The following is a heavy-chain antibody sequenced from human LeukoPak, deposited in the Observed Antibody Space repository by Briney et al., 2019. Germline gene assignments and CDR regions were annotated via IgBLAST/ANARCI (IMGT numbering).Heavy chain of an antibody. CDR3: ARKRTTLEWLFFDY. V-gene: IGHV3-74*01. CDR1: GFTFSGYW. CDR2: IYSDGSST. J-gene: IGHJ4*02. D-gene: IGHD3-3*01. Sequence: GGSLRLSCAASGFTFSGYWMHWVRQAPGKGLVWVSRIYSDGSSTNYADSVKGRFTSSRDNAKNTLFLQMNSLRAEDTAVYYCARKRTTLEWLFFDYWGQGTLVTVSS.